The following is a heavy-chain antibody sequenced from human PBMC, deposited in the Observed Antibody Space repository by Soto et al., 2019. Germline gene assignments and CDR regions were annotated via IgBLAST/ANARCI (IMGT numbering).Heavy chain of an antibody. CDR1: GGSISSGGYY. D-gene: IGHD5-18*01. CDR3: ARVPFGSYGEEYNRLAP. CDR2: IYYSGST. Sequence: PSETLSLTCTVSGGSISSGGYYWSWIRQHPGKGLEWIGYIYYSGSTYYNPSLKSRVTISVDTSKNQFSLKLSSVTAADTAVYYCARVPFGSYGEEYNRLAPWGQGTLVPVSS. V-gene: IGHV4-31*03. J-gene: IGHJ5*02.